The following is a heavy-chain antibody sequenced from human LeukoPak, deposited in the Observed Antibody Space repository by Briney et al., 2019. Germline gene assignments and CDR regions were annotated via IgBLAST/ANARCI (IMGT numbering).Heavy chain of an antibody. CDR3: ARTANYYDSSGYYYPFDY. V-gene: IGHV1-46*01. J-gene: IGHJ4*02. CDR2: INPSGGST. Sequence: GASVKVSCKASGYTFTSYYMHWVRQAPGQGLEWMGIINPSGGSTSYAQKFQGRVTMTRDMSTSTVYMELSSLRSEDTAVYYCARTANYYDSSGYYYPFDYWGQGTLVTVSS. CDR1: GYTFTSYY. D-gene: IGHD3-22*01.